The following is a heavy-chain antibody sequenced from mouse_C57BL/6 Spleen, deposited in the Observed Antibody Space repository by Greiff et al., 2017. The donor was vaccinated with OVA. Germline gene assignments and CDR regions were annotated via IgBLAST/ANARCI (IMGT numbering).Heavy chain of an antibody. Sequence: EVQLVESGGGLVKPGGSLKLSCAASGFTFSDYGMHWVRQAPEKGLEWVAYISSGSSTIYYADTVKGRFTISRDNAKNTLFLQMTSLRSEDTAMYYGARPNYYGSSYGYFDVWGTGTTVTVSS. J-gene: IGHJ1*03. CDR1: GFTFSDYG. CDR3: ARPNYYGSSYGYFDV. V-gene: IGHV5-17*01. CDR2: ISSGSSTI. D-gene: IGHD1-1*01.